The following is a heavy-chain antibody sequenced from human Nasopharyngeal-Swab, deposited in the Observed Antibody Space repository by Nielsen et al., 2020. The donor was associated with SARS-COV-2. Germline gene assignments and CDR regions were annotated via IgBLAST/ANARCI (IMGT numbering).Heavy chain of an antibody. J-gene: IGHJ4*02. CDR2: INYSGST. CDR1: GGSISSYY. Sequence: GSLRLSCTVSGGSISSYYWSWIRQPPGKGLEWIGYINYSGSTNYNPSLKSRVTISVDTSQNQFSLKMSSVTAADTAVFYCASLRGGRVDYWGQGTLVTVSS. V-gene: IGHV4-59*01. CDR3: ASLRGGRVDY. D-gene: IGHD1-26*01.